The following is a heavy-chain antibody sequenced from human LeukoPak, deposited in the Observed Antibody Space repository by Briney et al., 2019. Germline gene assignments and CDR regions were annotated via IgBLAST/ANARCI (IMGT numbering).Heavy chain of an antibody. CDR3: ARGGLVLAGEAFADY. Sequence: SVKVSCKASGGTFSSYAISWVRQAPGQGLEWMGRIIPILGIANYAQKFQGRVTITADKSTSTAYMELSSLRSEDTAVYYCARGGLVLAGEAFADYWGQGTLVTVSS. D-gene: IGHD6-19*01. J-gene: IGHJ4*02. V-gene: IGHV1-69*04. CDR2: IIPILGIA. CDR1: GGTFSSYA.